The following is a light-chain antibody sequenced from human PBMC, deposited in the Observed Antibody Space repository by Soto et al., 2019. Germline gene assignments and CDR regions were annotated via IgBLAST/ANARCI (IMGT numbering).Light chain of an antibody. Sequence: EIVLTQSPGTLSLSPGERATLSCRASQSVISSYLAWYQQKPGQAPRLLIYGASSRATGIPDRFSGSGSGTEFTLTISSLQPDDFATFYCQQYHSYSWTFGQGTKVDIK. V-gene: IGKV3-20*01. CDR3: QQYHSYSWT. CDR2: GAS. J-gene: IGKJ1*01. CDR1: QSVISSY.